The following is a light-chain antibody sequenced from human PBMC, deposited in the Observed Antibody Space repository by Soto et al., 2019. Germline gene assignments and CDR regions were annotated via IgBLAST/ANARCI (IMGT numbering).Light chain of an antibody. Sequence: TELALSPGTLSFAPGESAALSCRASQSVSSYLAWYQQKPGQAPRLLIYDASNRATGIPARFSGSGSGKDFTLTIRSLAPEDFAVYYCQQRSNWPTFGPGTKVDIK. CDR1: QSVSSY. V-gene: IGKV3-11*01. CDR3: QQRSNWPT. J-gene: IGKJ3*01. CDR2: DAS.